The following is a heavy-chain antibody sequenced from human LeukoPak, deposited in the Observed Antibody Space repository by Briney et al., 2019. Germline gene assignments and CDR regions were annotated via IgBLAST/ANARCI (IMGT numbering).Heavy chain of an antibody. J-gene: IGHJ4*02. CDR2: ITGSGSGA. CDR3: TKDRRGPAAGTWYFDS. CDR1: GFTFSSFA. Sequence: GGSLRLSCAASGFTFSSFAINWVRQAPGKGLEWVSVITGSGSGADYADSVRGRFTISRDNSKNTVYLQLNSLRAGDTAIYYCTKDRRGPAAGTWYFDSWGQGTLVTVSS. D-gene: IGHD6-13*01. V-gene: IGHV3-23*01.